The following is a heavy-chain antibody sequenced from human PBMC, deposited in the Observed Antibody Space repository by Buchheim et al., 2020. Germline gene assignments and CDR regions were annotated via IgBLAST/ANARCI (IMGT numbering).Heavy chain of an antibody. CDR1: GFTFSSYA. CDR3: ARDRQAVAGIYYYYYGMDV. J-gene: IGHJ6*02. CDR2: VSHDGSNK. Sequence: QVQLVESGGGVVQPGRSLRLSCAASGFTFSSYAMHWVRQAPGKGLEWVAIVSHDGSNKYYADSVKGRFTISRDNSKNTLYLQMHSLRAEDTAGYYCARDRQAVAGIYYYYYGMDVWGQGTT. V-gene: IGHV3-30*03. D-gene: IGHD6-19*01.